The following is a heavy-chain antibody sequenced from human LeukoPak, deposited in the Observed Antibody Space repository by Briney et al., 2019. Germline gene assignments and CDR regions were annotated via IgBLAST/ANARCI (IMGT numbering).Heavy chain of an antibody. CDR1: GFIFSSYW. CDR2: IKQEGSEK. D-gene: IGHD6-19*01. V-gene: IGHV3-7*01. CDR3: AGGSGWLIDY. J-gene: IGHJ4*02. Sequence: PGGSLRLSCAASGFIFSSYWMNWVRQAPGKGLEWVANIKQEGSEKYYVDSVKGRFTISRDNAKNSLYLQMDSLRAEDTAVHYCAGGSGWLIDYWGQGTLVTVSS.